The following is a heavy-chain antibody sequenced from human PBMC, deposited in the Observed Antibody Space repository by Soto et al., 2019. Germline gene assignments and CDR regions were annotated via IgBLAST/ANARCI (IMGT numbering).Heavy chain of an antibody. J-gene: IGHJ4*02. CDR1: GFTFSSYS. V-gene: IGHV3-48*02. D-gene: IGHD2-2*01. CDR3: ASSCYEKTHPGRLPDY. CDR2: ISSSSSTI. Sequence: GGSLRLSCAASGFTFSSYSMNWVRQAPGKGLEWVSYISSSSSTIYYADSVKGRFTISRDNAKNSLYLQMNSLRDEDTAVYYCASSCYEKTHPGRLPDYWGQGTLVTVSS.